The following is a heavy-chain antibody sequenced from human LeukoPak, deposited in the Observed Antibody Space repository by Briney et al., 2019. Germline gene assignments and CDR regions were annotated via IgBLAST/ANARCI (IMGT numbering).Heavy chain of an antibody. Sequence: PSETLSLTCTVSGGSISSGSYYWSWIRQPAGKGLEWIGYIYYSGSTNYNPSLKSRVTISVDTSKNQFSLKLSSVTAADTAVYYCATSRPGGVAASYNFDYWGQETLVTVSS. J-gene: IGHJ4*02. CDR2: IYYSGST. CDR3: ATSRPGGVAASYNFDY. V-gene: IGHV4-61*10. D-gene: IGHD3-16*01. CDR1: GGSISSGSYY.